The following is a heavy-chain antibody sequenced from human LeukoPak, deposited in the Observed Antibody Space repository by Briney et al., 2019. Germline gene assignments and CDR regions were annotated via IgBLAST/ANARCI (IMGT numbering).Heavy chain of an antibody. CDR3: AKEFNYFKYYHYVMDV. D-gene: IGHD5-24*01. J-gene: IGHJ6*04. Sequence: GGSLRLSCAASGFIFSNYGMHCVRQAPGKGLEWVADISYDGFNKKYVESVEGRFTISRDNSKNTLYLQKSSLRAEETAVYYCAKEFNYFKYYHYVMDVWGKGTTVIISS. CDR2: ISYDGFNK. V-gene: IGHV3-30*18. CDR1: GFIFSNYG.